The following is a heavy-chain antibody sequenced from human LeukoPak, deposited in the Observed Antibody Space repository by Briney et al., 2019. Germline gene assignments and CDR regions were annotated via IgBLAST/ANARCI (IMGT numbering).Heavy chain of an antibody. Sequence: KASETLSLTCTVSGGSISSSSYYWGWIRQPPGKGLEWIGSIYYSGSTYYNPSLKSRVTISVDTSKNQFSLKLSSVTAADTAVYYCALSGYYYGSGSYYNQRRGFGLGFDYWGQGTLVTVSS. CDR3: ALSGYYYGSGSYYNQRRGFGLGFDY. CDR2: IYYSGST. CDR1: GGSISSSSYY. D-gene: IGHD3-10*01. V-gene: IGHV4-39*01. J-gene: IGHJ4*02.